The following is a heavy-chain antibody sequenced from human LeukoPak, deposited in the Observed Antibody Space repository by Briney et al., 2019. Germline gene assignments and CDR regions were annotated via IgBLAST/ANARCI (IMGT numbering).Heavy chain of an antibody. J-gene: IGHJ5*02. CDR2: IYYSGST. D-gene: IGHD2-2*01. CDR1: GGSISSSSYY. V-gene: IGHV4-61*05. CDR3: ARSEGYCSSTSCYNWFDP. Sequence: PSETLSLTCTVSGGSISSSSYYWGWIRQPPGKGLEWIGYIYYSGSTNYNPSLKSRVTISVDTSKNQFSLKLSSVTAADTAVYYCARSEGYCSSTSCYNWFDPWGQGTLVTVSS.